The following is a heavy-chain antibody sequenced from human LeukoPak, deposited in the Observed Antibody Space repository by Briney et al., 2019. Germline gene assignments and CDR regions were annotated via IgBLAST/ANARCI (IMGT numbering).Heavy chain of an antibody. Sequence: ASVKVSCKASGYTFTSYAISWVRQAPGQGLEWMGGIIPIFGTANYAQKFQGRVTITADESTSTAYMELSSLRSEGTAVYYCARRSGWTHNWFDPWGQGTLVTVSS. CDR1: GYTFTSYA. CDR3: ARRSGWTHNWFDP. V-gene: IGHV1-69*13. D-gene: IGHD6-19*01. CDR2: IIPIFGTA. J-gene: IGHJ5*02.